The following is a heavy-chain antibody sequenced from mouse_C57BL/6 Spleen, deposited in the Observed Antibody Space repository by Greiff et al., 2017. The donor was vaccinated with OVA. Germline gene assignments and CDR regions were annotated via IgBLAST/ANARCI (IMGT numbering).Heavy chain of an antibody. CDR2: INPGSGGT. CDR1: GYAFTNYL. V-gene: IGHV1-54*01. D-gene: IGHD2-3*01. Sequence: VQGVESGAELVRPGTSVKVSCKASGYAFTNYLIEWVKQRPGQGLEWIGVINPGSGGTNYNEKFKGKATLTADKSSSTAYMQLSSLTSEDSAVYFCARRGLYDGYYFDYWGQGTTLTVSS. J-gene: IGHJ2*01. CDR3: ARRGLYDGYYFDY.